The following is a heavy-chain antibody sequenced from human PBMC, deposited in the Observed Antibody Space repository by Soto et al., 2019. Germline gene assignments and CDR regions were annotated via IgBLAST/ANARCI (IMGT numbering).Heavy chain of an antibody. CDR3: ARHSSEMYYDFWSGSLYYGGMDV. V-gene: IGHV5-51*01. CDR1: GYSFTSYW. CDR2: IYPGYSDT. Sequence: GESLNISWKCSGYSFTSYWIGWVRQMPGKGLEWMGIIYPGYSDTRYSPSFQGHVTISAEKSISPAYLQWSSLKASDTAMYYCARHSSEMYYDFWSGSLYYGGMDVWGQGTTVTVSS. D-gene: IGHD3-3*01. J-gene: IGHJ6*02.